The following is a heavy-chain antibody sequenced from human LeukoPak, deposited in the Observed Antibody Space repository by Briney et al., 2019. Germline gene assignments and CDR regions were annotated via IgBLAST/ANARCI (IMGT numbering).Heavy chain of an antibody. J-gene: IGHJ4*02. CDR2: ISGSGGST. CDR3: AKEGIAVAGTLDYFDY. Sequence: GGSLRLSCAASGFTFSSYAMSWVREAPGEGLEWVSAISGSGGSTSYADSVKGRFTISRDNSKNTLYLQMNSLRAEDTAVYYCAKEGIAVAGTLDYFDYWGQGTLVTVSS. V-gene: IGHV3-23*01. D-gene: IGHD6-19*01. CDR1: GFTFSSYA.